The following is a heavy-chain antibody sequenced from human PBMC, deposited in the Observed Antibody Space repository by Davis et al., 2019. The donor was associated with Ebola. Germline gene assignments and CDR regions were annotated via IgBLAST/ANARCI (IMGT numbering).Heavy chain of an antibody. CDR2: IYHSRST. CDR3: ARARRSGYDSVY. J-gene: IGHJ4*02. Sequence: MPSETLSLTCAVSGGSITSTNWWRWVREPPGKGLEWIGEIYHSRSTNYNPSLKSRVTISVDKSKNQFSLKLSSVTAADTAVYYCARARRSGYDSVYWGQGTLVTDSS. CDR1: GGSITSTNW. D-gene: IGHD5-12*01. V-gene: IGHV4-4*02.